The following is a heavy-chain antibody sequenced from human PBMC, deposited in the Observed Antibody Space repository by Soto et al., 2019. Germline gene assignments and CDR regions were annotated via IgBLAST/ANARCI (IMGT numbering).Heavy chain of an antibody. CDR2: MNPNSGNT. CDR1: GYTFTSYD. CDR3: ARAPKKQWPGGRFDP. Sequence: ASVKVSCKASGYTFTSYDINWVRQATGQGLEWVGWMNPNSGNTGYAQKFQGRVTMTRNTSISTAYMELSSLRSEDTAVYYCARAPKKQWPGGRFDPSGQGTLVTVSS. V-gene: IGHV1-8*01. D-gene: IGHD6-19*01. J-gene: IGHJ5*02.